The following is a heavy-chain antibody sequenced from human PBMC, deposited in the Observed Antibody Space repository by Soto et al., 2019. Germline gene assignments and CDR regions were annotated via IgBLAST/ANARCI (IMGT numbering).Heavy chain of an antibody. J-gene: IGHJ4*02. CDR3: AKARDDFWSGYYTRYFDY. D-gene: IGHD3-3*01. CDR2: ISWNSGSI. CDR1: GFTFDDYA. V-gene: IGHV3-9*01. Sequence: EVQLVESGGGLVQPGRSLRLSCAASGFTFDDYAMHWVRQAPGKGLEWVSGISWNSGSIGYADSVKGRFTISRDNAKNSLYLQMNSLRAEDTALYYCAKARDDFWSGYYTRYFDYWGQGTLVTVSS.